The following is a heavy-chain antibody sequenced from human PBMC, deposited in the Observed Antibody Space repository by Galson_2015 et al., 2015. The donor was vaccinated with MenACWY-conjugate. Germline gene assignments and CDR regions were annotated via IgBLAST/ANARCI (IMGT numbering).Heavy chain of an antibody. D-gene: IGHD3-10*01. CDR2: INGDGSVT. V-gene: IGHV3-74*01. Sequence: SLRLSCAVSAVSESTFSNYWMHWVRQVPGKGLVWLSRINGDGSVTNYADSVRGRFTISRDNAKNTLYLQMNSLRAEDTAIYYCARDRVYGSGSSDHWGQGTLVTVSS. J-gene: IGHJ4*02. CDR1: AVSESTFSNYW. CDR3: ARDRVYGSGSSDH.